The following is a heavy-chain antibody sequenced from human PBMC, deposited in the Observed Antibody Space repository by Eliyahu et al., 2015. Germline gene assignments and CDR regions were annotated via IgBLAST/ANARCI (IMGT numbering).Heavy chain of an antibody. D-gene: IGHD3-10*01. Sequence: EVQLVESGGGLVKPGGSLRLYXPCAASGFPFSSXSMNWVRQAPGKGXEWGSYISSSYVDYADSVKGRFTVSRDNAKSSLYLQMNSLRAEDTAVYYCASFLWFGEKEAYWGQGTLVTVSS. CDR2: ISSSYV. CDR3: ASFLWFGEKEAY. V-gene: IGHV3-21*02. J-gene: IGHJ4*02. CDR1: GFPFSSXS.